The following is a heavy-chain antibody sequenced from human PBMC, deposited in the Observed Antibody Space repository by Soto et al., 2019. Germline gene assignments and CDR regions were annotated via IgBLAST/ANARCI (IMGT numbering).Heavy chain of an antibody. J-gene: IGHJ6*02. CDR2: IYYSGST. CDR3: AREQMVRGVIPHYYGMDV. V-gene: IGHV4-30-4*01. D-gene: IGHD3-10*01. CDR1: GGSISSGDYY. Sequence: PSETLSLTCTVSGGSISSGDYYWSWIRQPPGKGLEWIGYIYYSGSTYYNPSLKSRVTISVDTSKNQFSLKLSSVTATDTAVYYCAREQMVRGVIPHYYGMDVWGQGTTVTVSS.